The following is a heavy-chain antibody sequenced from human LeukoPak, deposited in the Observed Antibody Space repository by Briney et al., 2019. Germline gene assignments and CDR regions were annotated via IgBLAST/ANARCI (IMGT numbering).Heavy chain of an antibody. D-gene: IGHD1-1*01. CDR3: VKEVTGSGYFDY. Sequence: GGSLRLSCVASGFTFSTYAMSRVRQAPGKGLEWIAALNGGRTFFQDSVRGRFTISRDNSKNTLYLQLNSLRGDDTAVYYCVKEVTGSGYFDYWGRGTLVTVSS. CDR1: GFTFSTYA. J-gene: IGHJ4*02. CDR2: LNGGRT. V-gene: IGHV3-23*01.